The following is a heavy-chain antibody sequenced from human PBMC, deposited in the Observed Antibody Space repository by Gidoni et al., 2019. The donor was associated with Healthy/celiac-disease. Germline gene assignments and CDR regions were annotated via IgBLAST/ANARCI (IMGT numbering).Heavy chain of an antibody. CDR2: INHSGRT. CDR3: ARGLHYTGSGRPYKYYYYYMDV. J-gene: IGHJ6*03. CDR1: GGSFSGYY. D-gene: IGHD3-10*01. V-gene: IGHV4-34*01. Sequence: QVQLQQWGAGLLKPSETLSLTCAVYGGSFSGYYWSWIRQPPGKGLEWIGEINHSGRTNYNPSLKSRVTISVDTSKNQFSLKLSSVTAADTAVYYCARGLHYTGSGRPYKYYYYYMDVWGKGTTVTVSS.